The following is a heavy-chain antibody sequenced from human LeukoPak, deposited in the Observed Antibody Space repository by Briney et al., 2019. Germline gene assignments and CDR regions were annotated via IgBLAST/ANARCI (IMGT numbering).Heavy chain of an antibody. CDR1: GYTFTSYG. CDR2: ISAYNGNT. D-gene: IGHD6-6*01. CDR3: ARDLGYSSSSATPLDY. Sequence: ASVKVSCKASGYTFTSYGISWVRQAPRQGLEWMAWISAYNGNTNYAQKFQGRVTMTTDTSTSTAYMELRSLRSDDTAVFYCARDLGYSSSSATPLDYWGQGTLVTVSS. V-gene: IGHV1-18*01. J-gene: IGHJ4*02.